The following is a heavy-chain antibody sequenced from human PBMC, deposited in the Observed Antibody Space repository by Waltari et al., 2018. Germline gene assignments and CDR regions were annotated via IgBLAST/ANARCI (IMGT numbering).Heavy chain of an antibody. CDR2: INHSGST. Sequence: QVQLQQWGAGLLKPSETLSLTCAVYGGSFSGYYWSWIRKPPGKGLEWIGEINHSGSTNYNPSLKSRVTISVDTSKNQFSLKLSSVTAADTAVYYCAIRRRGVNSGYYFDYWGQGTLVTVSS. CDR3: AIRRRGVNSGYYFDY. D-gene: IGHD5-12*01. J-gene: IGHJ4*02. CDR1: GGSFSGYY. V-gene: IGHV4-34*01.